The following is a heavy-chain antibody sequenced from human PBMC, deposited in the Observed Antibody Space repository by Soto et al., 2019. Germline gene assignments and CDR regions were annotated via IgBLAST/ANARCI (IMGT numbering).Heavy chain of an antibody. D-gene: IGHD1-1*01. CDR3: ARDKFDTTGSHDSYFDY. CDR2: IYYSGST. J-gene: IGHJ4*02. Sequence: PETLSLTCTVSGGSISSYYWSWIRQPPGKGLEWIGYIYYSGSTNYNPSLKSRVTISVDTSKNQFSLKLSSVTAADSAVYYCARDKFDTTGSHDSYFDYWGQGSLGTV. CDR1: GGSISSYY. V-gene: IGHV4-59*01.